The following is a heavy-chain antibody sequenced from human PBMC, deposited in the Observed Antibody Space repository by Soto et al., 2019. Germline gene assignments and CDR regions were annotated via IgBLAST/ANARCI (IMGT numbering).Heavy chain of an antibody. CDR3: ARSMTTVVTLDY. D-gene: IGHD4-17*01. V-gene: IGHV4-39*01. J-gene: IGHJ4*02. CDR2: IYYSGTT. CDR1: GGSISSTSYY. Sequence: TSETLSLTCTVSGGSISSTSYYWGWIRQPPGKGLEWIGSIYYSGTTYYNPSLKSRVTISVDTSKNQFSLKLGSVTASDTAVYYCARSMTTVVTLDYWGQGTLVTVSS.